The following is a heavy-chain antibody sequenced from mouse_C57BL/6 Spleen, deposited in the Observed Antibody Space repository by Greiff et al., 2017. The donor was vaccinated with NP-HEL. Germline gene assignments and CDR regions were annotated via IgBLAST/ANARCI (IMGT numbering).Heavy chain of an antibody. J-gene: IGHJ2*01. V-gene: IGHV1-61*01. Sequence: QVQLKQPGAELVRPGSSVKLSCKASGYTFTSYWMDWVKQRPGQGLEWIGNIYPSDSETHYNQKFKDKATLTVDKSSSTAYMQLSSLTSEDSAVYYCVRGPHYFDYWGQGTTLTVSS. CDR2: IYPSDSET. CDR3: VRGPHYFDY. CDR1: GYTFTSYW.